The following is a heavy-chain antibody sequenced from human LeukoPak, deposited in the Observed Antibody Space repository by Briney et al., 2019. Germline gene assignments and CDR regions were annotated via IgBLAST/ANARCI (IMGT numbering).Heavy chain of an antibody. Sequence: AGGSLRLSCAAPGFTFSSSAMSWVRQAPGKGLEWVSAISGSGTSTYYADSVKGRFTISRDTSKSTLYLQMNSLRAEDTALYYCAKAIVGVSGLGYWGQGTLVTVSS. V-gene: IGHV3-23*01. D-gene: IGHD1-26*01. J-gene: IGHJ4*02. CDR2: ISGSGTST. CDR1: GFTFSSSA. CDR3: AKAIVGVSGLGY.